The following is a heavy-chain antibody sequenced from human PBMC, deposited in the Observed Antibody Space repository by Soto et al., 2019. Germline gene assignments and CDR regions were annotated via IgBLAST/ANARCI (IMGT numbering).Heavy chain of an antibody. CDR1: GFTFSNYV. J-gene: IGHJ4*02. CDR3: AKAANKAPYFDY. Sequence: EVQVVDSGGGSVQPGGSLRLSCVASGFTFSNYVMNWARQAPTKGLEFVSSISGSGTNTYYAESVKGRFTISRDNYKNTLVLQMDSLGAEDTAVYFCAKAANKAPYFDYWGQGTLVSVSS. CDR2: ISGSGTNT. V-gene: IGHV3-23*04. D-gene: IGHD6-25*01.